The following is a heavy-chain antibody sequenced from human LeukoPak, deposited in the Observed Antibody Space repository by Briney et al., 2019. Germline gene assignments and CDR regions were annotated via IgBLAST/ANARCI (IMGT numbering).Heavy chain of an antibody. CDR2: ISGSGGST. Sequence: QAGGSLRLSCAASGFTFSSYAMSWVRQAPGKGLEWVSAISGSGGSTYYADSVKGRFTISRDNSKNTLYLQMNSLRAEDTAVYYCAKDWGPTGTHWYFDLWGRGTLITVSS. D-gene: IGHD1-14*01. CDR3: AKDWGPTGTHWYFDL. CDR1: GFTFSSYA. V-gene: IGHV3-23*01. J-gene: IGHJ2*01.